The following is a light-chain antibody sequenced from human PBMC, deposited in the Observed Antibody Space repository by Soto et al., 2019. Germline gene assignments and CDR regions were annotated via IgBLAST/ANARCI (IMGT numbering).Light chain of an antibody. CDR3: QQYGSSPRT. J-gene: IGKJ1*01. CDR2: GSS. CDR1: QSVSSGY. Sequence: EMLLTQSPGTLSLSPGERATLSCRASQSVSSGYLAWYQHKPGQAPRLLIFGSSIRSAGIPDRFTGSGSGADFTLTISRLEPEDFAVYYCQQYGSSPRTFGQGTKVEFK. V-gene: IGKV3-20*01.